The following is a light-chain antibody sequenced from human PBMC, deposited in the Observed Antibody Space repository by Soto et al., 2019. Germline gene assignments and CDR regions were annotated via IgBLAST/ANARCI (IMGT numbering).Light chain of an antibody. V-gene: IGKV3-15*01. Sequence: EIVLTQSPASLSLSPGERATLSCRASQSVSRHLAWYQQRPGQAPRLLIYDASFRATGIPVRFSGSGSGTDFTLTISSLQSEDLGVYYCQQYNNWPLTFGGGTKVDIK. J-gene: IGKJ4*01. CDR3: QQYNNWPLT. CDR1: QSVSRH. CDR2: DAS.